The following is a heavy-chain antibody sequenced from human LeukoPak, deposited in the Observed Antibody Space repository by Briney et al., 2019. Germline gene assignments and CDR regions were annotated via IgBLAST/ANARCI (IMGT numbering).Heavy chain of an antibody. CDR1: GFTFDDYG. J-gene: IGHJ3*02. CDR3: ARAQITCSGYIIGGAFDI. V-gene: IGHV3-20*04. Sequence: GGSLRLSCAASGFTFDDYGMSWVRQAPGKGLEWVSGINWNGGSTGYADSVKGRFTISRDNAKNSLYLQMNSLRAEDTALYYCARAQITCSGYIIGGAFDIWGQGTMVTVSS. D-gene: IGHD3-22*01. CDR2: INWNGGST.